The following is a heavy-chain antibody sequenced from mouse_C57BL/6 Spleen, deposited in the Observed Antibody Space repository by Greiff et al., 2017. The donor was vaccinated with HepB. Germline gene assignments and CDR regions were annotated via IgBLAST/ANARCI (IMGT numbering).Heavy chain of an antibody. CDR2: IDPSDSYT. CDR1: GYTFTSYW. V-gene: IGHV1-69*01. CDR3: ERGSTLYYFDY. D-gene: IGHD5-1*01. J-gene: IGHJ2*01. Sequence: QVQLQQPGAELVMPGASVKLSCKASGYTFTSYWMHWVKQRPGQGLEWIGEIDPSDSYTNYNQKFKGKSTLTVDKSSSTAYMQLSSLTSEDSAVYYCERGSTLYYFDYWGQGTTLTVSS.